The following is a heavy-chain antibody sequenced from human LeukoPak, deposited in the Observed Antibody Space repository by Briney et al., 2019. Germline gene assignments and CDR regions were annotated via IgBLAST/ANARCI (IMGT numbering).Heavy chain of an antibody. Sequence: VSVPVSCQASGYIFPSYYMHWVRQAPGQGLEWMGIINPSGGSTRYAHKLQGRVTMTRDTSTSTVCMELRGLRSVDTAVCFCGRESRRRYGMSDCGGERPLVTLP. V-gene: IGHV1-46*01. CDR2: INPSGGST. CDR3: GRESRRRYGMSDC. J-gene: IGHJ4*02. CDR1: GYIFPSYY. D-gene: IGHD1-1*01.